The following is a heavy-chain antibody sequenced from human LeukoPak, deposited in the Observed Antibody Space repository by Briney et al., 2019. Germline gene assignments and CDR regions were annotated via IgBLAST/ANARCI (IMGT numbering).Heavy chain of an antibody. J-gene: IGHJ4*02. D-gene: IGHD3-22*01. V-gene: IGHV4-61*01. Sequence: NPSETLSLTCSVSGGSVSSDNFYWSWIRQPPGRGLEWIGYIYYTGSTNYNPSLESRVTISVDTSKNQFSLKLSSVTAADMAVYYCARDGEYYHSSGYTYYFDYWGQGALVTVSS. CDR1: GGSVSSDNFY. CDR3: ARDGEYYHSSGYTYYFDY. CDR2: IYYTGST.